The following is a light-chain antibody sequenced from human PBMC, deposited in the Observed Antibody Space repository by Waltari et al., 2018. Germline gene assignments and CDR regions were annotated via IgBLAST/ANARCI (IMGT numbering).Light chain of an antibody. CDR2: DAS. CDR3: HQYNNWGT. J-gene: IGKJ1*01. CDR1: QSVSSN. Sequence: IVMTPSPATLSVSPGERATLSCSASQSVSSNLAWYQQRPGQAPRLLIYDASTRANDIPDRFSGGGFGTEFTLTISSLQSEDFAVYYCHQYNNWGTFGQGTTVEIK. V-gene: IGKV3-15*01.